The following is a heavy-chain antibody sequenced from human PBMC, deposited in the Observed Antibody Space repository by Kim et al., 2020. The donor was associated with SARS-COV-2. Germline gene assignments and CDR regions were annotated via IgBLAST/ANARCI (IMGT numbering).Heavy chain of an antibody. J-gene: IGHJ4*02. CDR2: IYYSGST. V-gene: IGHV4-31*03. CDR1: GGSISSGGYY. CDR3: ARDGYNYGGYFDY. D-gene: IGHD5-12*01. Sequence: TLSLTCTVSGGSISSGGYYWSWIRQHPGKGLEWIGYIYYSGSTYYNPSLKSRVTISVDTSKNQFSLKLSSVTAADTAVYYCARDGYNYGGYFDYWGQGTLVTVSS.